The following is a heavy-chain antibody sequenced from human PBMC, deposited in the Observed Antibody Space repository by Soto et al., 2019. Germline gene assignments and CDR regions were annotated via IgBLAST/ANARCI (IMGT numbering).Heavy chain of an antibody. J-gene: IGHJ3*02. CDR3: GKGSWGAFDI. D-gene: IGHD7-27*01. Sequence: EVQLLESGGGLVQPGGSLRLSCVASGFTFSSNAMSWVRQAPGKGLEWVSHISSGSGGGTYYAALVKGRFTICRDNAKNTLYMQMNSLRVEDTAVYYCGKGSWGAFDIWGHGTLVTVSS. CDR2: ISSGSGGGT. V-gene: IGHV3-23*01. CDR1: GFTFSSNA.